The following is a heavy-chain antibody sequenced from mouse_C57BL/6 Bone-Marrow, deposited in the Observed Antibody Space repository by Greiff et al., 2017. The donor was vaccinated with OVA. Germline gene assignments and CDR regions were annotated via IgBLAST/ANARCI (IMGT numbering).Heavy chain of an antibody. D-gene: IGHD1-1*01. Sequence: VQLVESGAELVRPGASVKLSCTASGFNIKDDYMHWVKQRPEQGLEWIGWIDPENGDTEYASKFQGKATITADTSSNTAYLQRSSLTSEDTAVYYCTGLYYYGRGYYAMDYWGQGTSVTVSS. CDR2: IDPENGDT. J-gene: IGHJ4*01. V-gene: IGHV14-4*01. CDR3: TGLYYYGRGYYAMDY. CDR1: GFNIKDDY.